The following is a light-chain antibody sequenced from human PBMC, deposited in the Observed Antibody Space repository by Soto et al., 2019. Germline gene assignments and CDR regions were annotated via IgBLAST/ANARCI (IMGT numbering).Light chain of an antibody. CDR1: QGISSY. J-gene: IGKJ1*01. Sequence: DIQLTQSPSFLSASVGDRVTITCRASQGISSYLAWYQQKPGKAPSLLIYAASTLQYGVPSRFSGSGSGTEFTLTISSLQPEDFATYYCQQYDNWPRTFGQGTRVDFK. CDR2: AAS. CDR3: QQYDNWPRT. V-gene: IGKV1-9*01.